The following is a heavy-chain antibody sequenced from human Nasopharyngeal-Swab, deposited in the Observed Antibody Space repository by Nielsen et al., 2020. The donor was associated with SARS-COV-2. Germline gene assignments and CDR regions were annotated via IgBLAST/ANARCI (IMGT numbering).Heavy chain of an antibody. Sequence: LSLTCAASGFTFSSYWMSWVRQAPGKGLEWVANIKQDGSEKYYVDSVKGRFTISRDNAKNSLYLQMNSLRAEDTAVYYCARDGQWLGHYYYYGMDVWGQGTTVTVSS. CDR1: GFTFSSYW. J-gene: IGHJ6*02. CDR3: ARDGQWLGHYYYYGMDV. D-gene: IGHD6-19*01. V-gene: IGHV3-7*01. CDR2: IKQDGSEK.